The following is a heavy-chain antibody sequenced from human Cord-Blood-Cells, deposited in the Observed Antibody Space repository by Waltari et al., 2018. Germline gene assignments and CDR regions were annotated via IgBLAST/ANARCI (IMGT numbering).Heavy chain of an antibody. J-gene: IGHJ4*02. D-gene: IGHD2-2*01. Sequence: EVQLVESGGGLIQPGGSLRLSCAASGFTVSSNYMSWVRQAPGKGLEWVSVIYSGGSTDYADSVKGRFTISRDNSKNTLYLQMNSLRAEDTAVYYCARAVTSCYYFDYWGQGTLVTVSS. CDR2: IYSGGST. CDR3: ARAVTSCYYFDY. V-gene: IGHV3-53*01. CDR1: GFTVSSNY.